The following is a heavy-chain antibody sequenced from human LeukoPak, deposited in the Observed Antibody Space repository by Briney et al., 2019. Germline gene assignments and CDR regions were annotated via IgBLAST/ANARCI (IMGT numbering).Heavy chain of an antibody. D-gene: IGHD3-22*01. Sequence: ASVKVSCKASGYTFTGYYMHWVRQAPGQGLEWMGWINPNSGGTNYAQKFQGRVTMTRDTSISTAYMELSRLRSDDTAVYYCARGDSSGYYSVLFDYWGQGTLVTVSS. V-gene: IGHV1-2*02. CDR3: ARGDSSGYYSVLFDY. J-gene: IGHJ4*02. CDR2: INPNSGGT. CDR1: GYTFTGYY.